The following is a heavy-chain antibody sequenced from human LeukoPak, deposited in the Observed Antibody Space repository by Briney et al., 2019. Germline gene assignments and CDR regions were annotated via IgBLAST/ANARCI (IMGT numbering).Heavy chain of an antibody. CDR1: VYTFNSYG. CDR3: ARDSGWELQHFYFDH. J-gene: IGHJ4*02. Sequence: GASVKVSCTASVYTFNSYGINWVRQAPGQGLEWMGWISVYNGQTNYAHKFQGRVTMTTDTSTRTVYMELRSLRSDDTAVYYCARDSGWELQHFYFDHWGQGTLVTVSA. V-gene: IGHV1-18*01. D-gene: IGHD1-26*01. CDR2: ISVYNGQT.